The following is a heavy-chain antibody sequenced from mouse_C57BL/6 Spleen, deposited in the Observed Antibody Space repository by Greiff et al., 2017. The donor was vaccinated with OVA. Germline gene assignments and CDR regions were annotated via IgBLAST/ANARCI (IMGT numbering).Heavy chain of an antibody. CDR1: GFTFSSYG. J-gene: IGHJ2*01. CDR2: ISSGGSYT. D-gene: IGHD1-1*01. V-gene: IGHV5-6*01. Sequence: EVKLMESGGDLVKPGGSLKLSCAASGFTFSSYGMSWVRQTPDKRLEWVATISSGGSYTYYPDSVKGRFTISRDNAKNTLYLQMSSLKSEDTAMYYCARPAHLLGYFDYWGQGTTLTVSS. CDR3: ARPAHLLGYFDY.